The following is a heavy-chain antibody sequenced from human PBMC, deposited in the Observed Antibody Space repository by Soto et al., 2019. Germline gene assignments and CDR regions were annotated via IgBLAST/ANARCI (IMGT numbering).Heavy chain of an antibody. CDR1: GGSFSGYY. Sequence: SETLSLTCAVYGGSFSGYYWSWIRQPPGKGLEWIGEINHSGSTNYNPSLKSRVTISVDTSKNQFSLKLSSVTAADTAVYYCARIRPAALDYWGQGTLVTVSS. CDR3: ARIRPAALDY. D-gene: IGHD2-2*01. V-gene: IGHV4-34*01. J-gene: IGHJ4*02. CDR2: INHSGST.